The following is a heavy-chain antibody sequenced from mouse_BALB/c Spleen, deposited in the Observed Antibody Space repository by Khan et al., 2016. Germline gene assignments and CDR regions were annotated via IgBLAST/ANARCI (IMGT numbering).Heavy chain of an antibody. J-gene: IGHJ3*01. CDR2: IDPANGNT. D-gene: IGHD2-4*01. CDR3: ARSPYDYDVGFAY. Sequence: VQLKQSGAELVKPGASVKLSCTASGFNIKDTYMHWVKQRPEQGLEWIGRIDPANGNTKYDPKFQGKATITADTSSNTAYLQLSSLTSEGTAVYDCARSPYDYDVGFAYWGQGTLVTVSA. V-gene: IGHV14-3*02. CDR1: GFNIKDTY.